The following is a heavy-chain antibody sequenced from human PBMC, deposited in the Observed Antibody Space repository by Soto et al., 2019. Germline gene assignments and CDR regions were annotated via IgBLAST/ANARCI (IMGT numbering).Heavy chain of an antibody. CDR1: GGSISSYY. D-gene: IGHD3-10*01. V-gene: IGHV4-59*08. CDR3: ARPYGSCFDY. Sequence: PSETLSLTCTVSGGSISSYYWSWIRQPPGKGLEWIGYIYYSGSTNYNPSLKSRVTISVDTSKNQFSLKLSSVTAADTAVYYCARPYGSCFDYWGPGTLVTASS. CDR2: IYYSGST. J-gene: IGHJ4*02.